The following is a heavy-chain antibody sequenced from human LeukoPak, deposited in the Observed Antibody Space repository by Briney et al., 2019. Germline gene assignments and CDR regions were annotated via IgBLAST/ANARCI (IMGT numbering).Heavy chain of an antibody. D-gene: IGHD3-16*02. V-gene: IGHV1-8*01. Sequence: ASVKVSCKASGYTFTSYDINWVRQATGQGLEWMGWMSPNSGNTGSAQRFQGRVTMTRDTSRSTAYMELSSLTSEDTAVYYCARGPLVRLPSSFDPWGQGTLVTVSS. CDR1: GYTFTSYD. CDR2: MSPNSGNT. CDR3: ARGPLVRLPSSFDP. J-gene: IGHJ5*02.